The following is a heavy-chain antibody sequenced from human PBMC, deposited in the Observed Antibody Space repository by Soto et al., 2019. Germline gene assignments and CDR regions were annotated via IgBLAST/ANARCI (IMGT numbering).Heavy chain of an antibody. V-gene: IGHV3-23*01. J-gene: IGHJ4*02. CDR1: RFDFSSYE. Sequence: EVTLLESGGGLVQPGGSLRLSCVASRFDFSSYEMSWVRQAAGKGLEWVSRVSLTGDRTNYAGSVKGRFTVSRDNFKNALYLEMDSLRPDDTAIYYCARGGGYCTPTSCAIDSWGRGTPVTVSS. D-gene: IGHD2-8*01. CDR2: VSLTGDRT. CDR3: ARGGGYCTPTSCAIDS.